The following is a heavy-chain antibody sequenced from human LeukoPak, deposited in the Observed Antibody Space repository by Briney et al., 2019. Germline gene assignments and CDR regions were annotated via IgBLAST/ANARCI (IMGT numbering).Heavy chain of an antibody. D-gene: IGHD4-11*01. CDR2: ISSSSSYI. V-gene: IGHV3-21*01. Sequence: GGSLRLSCAASGFTFSSYSMNWVRQAPGKGLEWVSSISSSSSYIYYADSVKGRFTISRDNAKNSLYLQMNSLRAEDTAVYYCAREITTHAIYYYMDVWGKGTTVTVSS. J-gene: IGHJ6*03. CDR1: GFTFSSYS. CDR3: AREITTHAIYYYMDV.